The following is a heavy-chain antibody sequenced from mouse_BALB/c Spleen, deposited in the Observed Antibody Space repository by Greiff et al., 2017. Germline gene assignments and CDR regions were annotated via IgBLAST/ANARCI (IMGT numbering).Heavy chain of an antibody. CDR1: GFSLTSYG. D-gene: IGHD2-4*01. Sequence: QVQLKESGPGLVAPSQSLSITCTVSGFSLTSYGVHWVRQPPGKGLEWLGVIWAGGSTNYNSALMSRLSISKDNSKSQVFLKMNSLQTDDTAMYYCARESYDYDEGAWFAYWGQGTLVTVSA. CDR2: IWAGGST. CDR3: ARESYDYDEGAWFAY. V-gene: IGHV2-9*02. J-gene: IGHJ3*01.